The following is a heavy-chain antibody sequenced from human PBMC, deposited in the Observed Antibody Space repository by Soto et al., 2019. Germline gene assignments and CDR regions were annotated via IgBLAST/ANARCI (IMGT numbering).Heavy chain of an antibody. CDR3: ARVDMADTGDQPGYYFDY. V-gene: IGHV1-2*04. Sequence: ASVKVSCKASGYTFTGYYMHWVRQAPGQGLEWMGWINPNRGGTNYAQKFQGWVTMTRDTSISTAYMELSRLRSDDTAGEYSARVDMADTGDQPGYYFDYWGQGTLVTVSS. CDR1: GYTFTGYY. D-gene: IGHD7-27*01. J-gene: IGHJ4*02. CDR2: INPNRGGT.